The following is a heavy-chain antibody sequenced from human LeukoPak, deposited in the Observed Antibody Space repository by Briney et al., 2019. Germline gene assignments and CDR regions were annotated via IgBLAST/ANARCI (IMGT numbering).Heavy chain of an antibody. Sequence: GGSLRLSCAASGFTFSTYSMNWVRQAPGKGLEGVSYISSSSSSIYYADSVKGRFTISRDNAKNSLYLQMNSLRAEDTAVYYCARESRQNNYLSFDYWGQGTLVTVSS. D-gene: IGHD5-24*01. J-gene: IGHJ4*02. CDR1: GFTFSTYS. V-gene: IGHV3-48*04. CDR3: ARESRQNNYLSFDY. CDR2: ISSSSSSI.